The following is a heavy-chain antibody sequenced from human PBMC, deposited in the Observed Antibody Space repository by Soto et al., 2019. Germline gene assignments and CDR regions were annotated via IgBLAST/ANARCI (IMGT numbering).Heavy chain of an antibody. Sequence: PSETLSLTCTVSGGSISSYYWSWVRQPPGKGLEWIGYIYYSGSTNYNPSLKSRVTISVDTSKNQFSLKLSSVTAADTAVYYCASWVDDSSSWYFDYWGQGTLVTVSS. V-gene: IGHV4-59*01. CDR1: GGSISSYY. D-gene: IGHD6-13*01. CDR2: IYYSGST. J-gene: IGHJ4*02. CDR3: ASWVDDSSSWYFDY.